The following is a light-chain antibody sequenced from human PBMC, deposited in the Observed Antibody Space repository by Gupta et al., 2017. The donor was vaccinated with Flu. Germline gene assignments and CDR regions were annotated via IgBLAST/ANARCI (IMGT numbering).Light chain of an antibody. CDR2: KAS. CDR3: QHYTTSSPYA. V-gene: IGKV1-5*03. Sequence: DIQMTQSASTLSASVGDRVTITCRASQSISSWLAWYQHKPGRAPKLLIYKASTLKTGVPSRFSGSGSGTEFTLTISSLQPDDFATYYCQHYTTSSPYAFGQGTKLEIK. CDR1: QSISSW. J-gene: IGKJ2*01.